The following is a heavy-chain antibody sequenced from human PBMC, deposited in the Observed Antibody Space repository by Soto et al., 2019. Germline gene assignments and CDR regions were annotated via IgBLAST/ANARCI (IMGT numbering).Heavy chain of an antibody. D-gene: IGHD3-10*01. CDR3: ARAHRNRGSGSYYSRNYYYGMDV. J-gene: IGHJ6*02. V-gene: IGHV1-69*13. CDR2: IIPIFGTA. Sequence: ASVKVSCKASGGTFSSYAVSWVRQAPGQGLEWMGGIIPIFGTANYAQKFQGRVTITADGSTSTAYMELSSLRSEDTAVYYCARAHRNRGSGSYYSRNYYYGMDVWGQGTTVTVSS. CDR1: GGTFSSYA.